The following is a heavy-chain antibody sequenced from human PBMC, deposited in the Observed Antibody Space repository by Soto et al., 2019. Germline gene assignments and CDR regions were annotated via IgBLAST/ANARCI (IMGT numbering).Heavy chain of an antibody. CDR2: IYWDDDK. J-gene: IGHJ5*02. CDR3: AHRPVVAAPFDP. CDR1: GFSLSTSGVG. Sequence: QITLKESGPPLVKPTQTLTLTCTFSGFSLSTSGVGVGWIRQPPGKALEWLALIYWDDDKRYSPSLKSRLTITKDTSKNQLVLKMTNMDPVDTATYYCAHRPVVAAPFDPWGQGTLVTVSS. D-gene: IGHD2-15*01. V-gene: IGHV2-5*02.